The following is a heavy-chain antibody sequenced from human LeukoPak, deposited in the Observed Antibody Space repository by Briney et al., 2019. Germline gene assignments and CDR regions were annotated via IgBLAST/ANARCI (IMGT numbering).Heavy chain of an antibody. D-gene: IGHD4-17*01. CDR1: GGTFSNHA. Sequence: SVKVSCKASGGTFSNHAFNWVRQPPGQGLEWMGRIIPILNVADYAQKFQGRVTITADMSTSTAYMELSSLTSESTAVYYCATFGDYDAFDIWGQGTMVTVS. CDR3: ATFGDYDAFDI. V-gene: IGHV1-69*04. J-gene: IGHJ3*02. CDR2: IIPILNVA.